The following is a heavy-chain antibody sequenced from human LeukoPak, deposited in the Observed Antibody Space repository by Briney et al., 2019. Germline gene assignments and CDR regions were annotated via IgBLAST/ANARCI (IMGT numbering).Heavy chain of an antibody. J-gene: IGHJ4*02. Sequence: GGSLRLSCAASGFTVSSNYMSSGRQAPGKGLEWGSVIYSGGSTYYADSVKGRFTISRDNSKNTLYLQMNSLRAEDTAVYYCARGQWLGPRFDYWGQGTLVTVSS. CDR2: IYSGGST. CDR1: GFTVSSNY. V-gene: IGHV3-53*01. CDR3: ARGQWLGPRFDY. D-gene: IGHD6-19*01.